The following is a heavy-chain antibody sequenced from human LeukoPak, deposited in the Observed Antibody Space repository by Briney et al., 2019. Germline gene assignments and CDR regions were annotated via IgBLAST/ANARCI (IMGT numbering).Heavy chain of an antibody. D-gene: IGHD5/OR15-5a*01. J-gene: IGHJ4*02. Sequence: GGSLRLSCAASGFTVSSNYMSWVRQAPGKGLEWVSVIYSGGSTYYADSVKGRFTISRDSSKNTLYLQMNSLRAEDTAVYYCARESTYYFDYWGQGTLVTVSS. CDR3: ARESTYYFDY. CDR2: IYSGGST. V-gene: IGHV3-53*01. CDR1: GFTVSSNY.